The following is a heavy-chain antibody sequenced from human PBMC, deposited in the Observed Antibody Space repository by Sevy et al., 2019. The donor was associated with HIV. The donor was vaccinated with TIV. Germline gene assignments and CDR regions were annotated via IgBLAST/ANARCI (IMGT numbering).Heavy chain of an antibody. D-gene: IGHD3-22*01. CDR3: ARVGSYYYDSWYFDY. V-gene: IGHV1-2*02. J-gene: IGHJ4*02. CDR2: INPNSGGT. CDR1: GYTFTGYY. Sequence: ASVKVSCKASGYTFTGYYMHWVRQAPGQGLEWMGWINPNSGGTNYAQKFQGRVTMTRETSISTAYMELSRLRSDDTAVYYCARVGSYYYDSWYFDYWGQGTLVTVSS.